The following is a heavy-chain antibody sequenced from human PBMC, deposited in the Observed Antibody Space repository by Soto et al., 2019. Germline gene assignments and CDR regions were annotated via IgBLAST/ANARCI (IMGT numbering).Heavy chain of an antibody. J-gene: IGHJ4*02. Sequence: ASVKVSCKASGYTFTSYYLHWVRQAPGQGLEWLGIINPSGGSNTYAQKFQGGVIVTSDTSSSTLYMELSSLRSDETSVYYCARDLVQTVATPGAFDYWGQGTLVTVSS. V-gene: IGHV1-46*01. D-gene: IGHD1-26*01. CDR2: INPSGGSN. CDR1: GYTFTSYY. CDR3: ARDLVQTVATPGAFDY.